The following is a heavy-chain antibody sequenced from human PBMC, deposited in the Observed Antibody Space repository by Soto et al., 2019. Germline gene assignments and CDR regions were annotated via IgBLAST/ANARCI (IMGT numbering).Heavy chain of an antibody. CDR3: ARLYCSSTSCYSPYYYYGMDV. J-gene: IGHJ6*02. D-gene: IGHD2-2*01. CDR1: GGSISSGDYY. Sequence: SETLSLTCTVSGGSISSGDYYWSWIRQPPGKGLEWIGYIYYSGSTYYNPSLKSRVTISVDTSKNQFSLKLSSVTAADTAVYYCARLYCSSTSCYSPYYYYGMDVWGQGTTVTVSS. CDR2: IYYSGST. V-gene: IGHV4-30-4*01.